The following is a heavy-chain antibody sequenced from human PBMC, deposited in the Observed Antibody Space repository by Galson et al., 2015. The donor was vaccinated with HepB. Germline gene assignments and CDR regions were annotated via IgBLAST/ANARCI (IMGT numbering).Heavy chain of an antibody. CDR3: ANSLEYYDFWGRRDAFDF. CDR1: GFIFSKYD. CDR2: ISYDGSNK. D-gene: IGHD3-3*01. V-gene: IGHV3-30*18. Sequence: SLRLSCAASGFIFSKYDMYWARQAPGKGLEWVAVISYDGSNKYYADSVKGRFTISRDNFRNTLYLQMNSLRPEDTAVYYCANSLEYYDFWGRRDAFDFWGQGTMVTVSS. J-gene: IGHJ3*01.